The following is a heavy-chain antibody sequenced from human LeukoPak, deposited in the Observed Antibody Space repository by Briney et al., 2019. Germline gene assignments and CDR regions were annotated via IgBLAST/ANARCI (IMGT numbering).Heavy chain of an antibody. CDR2: ISGSGGST. V-gene: IGHV3-23*01. J-gene: IGHJ6*03. CDR3: ARSGDYYDSSGYLLGYYYYMDV. Sequence: PGGSLRLXCAASGFTFSSYAMSWVRQAPGKGLEWVSAISGSGGSTYYADSVKGRFTISRDNSKNTLYLQMNSLRAEDTAVYYCARSGDYYDSSGYLLGYYYYMDVWGKGTTVTVSS. CDR1: GFTFSSYA. D-gene: IGHD3-22*01.